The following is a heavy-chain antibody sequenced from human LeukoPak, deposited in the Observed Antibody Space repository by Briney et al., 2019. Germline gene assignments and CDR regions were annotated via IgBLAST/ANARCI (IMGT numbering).Heavy chain of an antibody. J-gene: IGHJ3*02. CDR3: ARLTVRGYYDSYPSDAFDI. CDR1: GFTFSSYW. Sequence: GGSLRLSCAASGFTFSSYWMSWVRQAPGKGLEWVANIKQDGSEKYYVDSVKGRFTISRGNAKNSLYLQMNSLRAEDTAVYYCARLTVRGYYDSYPSDAFDIWGQGTMVTVSS. D-gene: IGHD3-22*01. V-gene: IGHV3-7*01. CDR2: IKQDGSEK.